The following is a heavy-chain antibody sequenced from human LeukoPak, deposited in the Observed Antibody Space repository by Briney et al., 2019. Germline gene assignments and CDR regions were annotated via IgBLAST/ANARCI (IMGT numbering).Heavy chain of an antibody. CDR3: ARDMEGSSGAFDI. CDR1: GGSISSHY. D-gene: IGHD2-15*01. V-gene: IGHV4-59*11. J-gene: IGHJ3*02. CDR2: IYYSGST. Sequence: SETLPLTCTVSGGSISSHYWSWIRQPPGKGLEWIGYIYYSGSTNYNPSLKSRVTISVDTSKNQFSLKLSSVTAADTAVYYCARDMEGSSGAFDIWGQGTMVTVSS.